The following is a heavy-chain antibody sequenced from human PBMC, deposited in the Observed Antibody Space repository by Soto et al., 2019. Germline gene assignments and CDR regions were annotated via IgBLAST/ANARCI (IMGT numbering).Heavy chain of an antibody. V-gene: IGHV1-46*01. D-gene: IGHD5-18*01. J-gene: IGHJ5*02. CDR3: ARDREAYSYGYGWFDP. Sequence: ASVKVSCKASGYTFTSYYMHWVRQAPGQGLEWMGIINPSGGSTSYAQKFQGRVTMTRDTSTSTVYMELGSLRSEDTAVYYCARDREAYSYGYGWFDPWGQGTLVTVSS. CDR2: INPSGGST. CDR1: GYTFTSYY.